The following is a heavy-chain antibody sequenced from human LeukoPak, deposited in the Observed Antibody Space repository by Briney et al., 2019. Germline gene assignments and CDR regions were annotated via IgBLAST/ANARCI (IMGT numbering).Heavy chain of an antibody. J-gene: IGHJ4*02. V-gene: IGHV4-39*01. CDR3: ARNEGYSSGWYNY. CDR2: IYYSGAT. Sequence: SETLSLTCTVSGGSISGSNHYWGWIRQPPGKGLECIGNIYYSGATYYNPSLKSRVSISVDTSKNQLSLKLNSVTAADTAVYYCARNEGYSSGWYNYWGQGALVTVSS. D-gene: IGHD6-19*01. CDR1: GGSISGSNHY.